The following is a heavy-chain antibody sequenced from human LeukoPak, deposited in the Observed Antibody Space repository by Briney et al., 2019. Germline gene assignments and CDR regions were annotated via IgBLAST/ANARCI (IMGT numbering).Heavy chain of an antibody. CDR3: ARLGSGLLWFGEPPTCFDY. CDR1: GYSFTSYW. J-gene: IGHJ4*02. V-gene: IGHV5-51*01. CDR2: IYPGDSDT. D-gene: IGHD3-10*01. Sequence: GESLKISCKGSGYSFTSYWIGWVRQMPGKGLEWMWIIYPGDSDTRYSPSFQGQVTISADKSISTAYLQWSSLKASDTAMYYCARLGSGLLWFGEPPTCFDYWGQGTLVTVSS.